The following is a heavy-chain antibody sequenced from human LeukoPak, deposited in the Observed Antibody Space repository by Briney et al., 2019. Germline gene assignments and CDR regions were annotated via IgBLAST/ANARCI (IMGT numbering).Heavy chain of an antibody. CDR3: ARGDFWSGYEDY. D-gene: IGHD3-3*01. V-gene: IGHV4-61*02. Sequence: SETLSLTXTVSGGSIRSGSYYWSWIRQPAGKGLEWIGRIYTSGSTNYNPSLKSRVTISVDTSKNQFSLKLSSVTAADTAVYYCARGDFWSGYEDYWGQGTLVTVSS. CDR1: GGSIRSGSYY. CDR2: IYTSGST. J-gene: IGHJ4*02.